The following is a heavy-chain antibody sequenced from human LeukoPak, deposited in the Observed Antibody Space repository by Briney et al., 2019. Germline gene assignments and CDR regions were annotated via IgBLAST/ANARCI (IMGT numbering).Heavy chain of an antibody. CDR3: ARAGTTRKTANWFDP. V-gene: IGHV1-18*01. J-gene: IGHJ5*02. CDR1: GYTFTSYG. D-gene: IGHD2-15*01. CDR2: ISAYNGNT. Sequence: ASVKVSCKASGYTFTSYGISWVRQAPGQGLEWMGWISAYNGNTNYAQKLQGRVTMTTDTSTSTAYMELRSLRSDDTAVYYCARAGTTRKTANWFDPWGQGTLVTVSS.